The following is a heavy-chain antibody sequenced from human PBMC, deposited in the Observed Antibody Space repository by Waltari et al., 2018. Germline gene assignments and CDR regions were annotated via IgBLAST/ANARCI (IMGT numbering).Heavy chain of an antibody. CDR3: ATSFRGAYYMDV. Sequence: QVQLVQSGAEVKKPGASVKVSCKVSGYTLTELSMHWVRQAPGKGLEWMGGFDPEDGETIDEQKFQGRVTRTEDTSTDTAYMELSSLRSEDTAVYYCATSFRGAYYMDVWGKGTTVTISS. J-gene: IGHJ6*03. CDR2: FDPEDGET. CDR1: GYTLTELS. V-gene: IGHV1-24*01.